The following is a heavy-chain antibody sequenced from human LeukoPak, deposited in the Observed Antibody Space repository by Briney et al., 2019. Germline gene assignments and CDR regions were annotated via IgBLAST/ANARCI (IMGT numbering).Heavy chain of an antibody. CDR2: ISSSSSYI. CDR1: GFTFSSYS. CDR3: ATLGYCSSTSCPL. Sequence: PGGSLRLSCAASGFTFSSYSMYWVRQAPGKGLEWVSSISSSSSYIYYADSVKGRFTISRDNAKNSLYLQMNSLRAEDTAVYYCATLGYCSSTSCPLWGQGTMVTVSS. D-gene: IGHD2-2*01. V-gene: IGHV3-21*01. J-gene: IGHJ3*01.